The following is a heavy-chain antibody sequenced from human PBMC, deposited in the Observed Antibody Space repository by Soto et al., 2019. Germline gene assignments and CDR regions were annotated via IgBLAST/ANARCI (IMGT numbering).Heavy chain of an antibody. J-gene: IGHJ6*02. CDR2: ISGSGGST. CDR1: GFTFSSYA. CDR3: AKDGTFEEYYDFWSGYYGMDV. Sequence: PGGSLRLSCAASGFTFSSYAMSWVRQAPGKGLEWVSAISGSGGSTYYADSVKGRFTISRDNSKNTLYLQMNSLRAEDTAVYYCAKDGTFEEYYDFWSGYYGMDVWGQGTTVTVSS. D-gene: IGHD3-3*01. V-gene: IGHV3-23*01.